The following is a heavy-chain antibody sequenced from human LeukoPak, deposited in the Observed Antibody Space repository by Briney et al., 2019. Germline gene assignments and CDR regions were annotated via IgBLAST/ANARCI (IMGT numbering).Heavy chain of an antibody. CDR2: IHYSGST. D-gene: IGHD5/OR15-5a*01. J-gene: IGHJ5*02. V-gene: IGHV4-39*05. Sequence: SETPSLTCTVSDGSLSSNTYYWGWIRRPPGKGLEWIGNIHYSGSTYYNPSLKSRVTISVDTSKNQFSLNLSSLTAADTAVYYCATSDTVSTYNWFDPWGQGTLVTVSS. CDR3: ATSDTVSTYNWFDP. CDR1: DGSLSSNTYY.